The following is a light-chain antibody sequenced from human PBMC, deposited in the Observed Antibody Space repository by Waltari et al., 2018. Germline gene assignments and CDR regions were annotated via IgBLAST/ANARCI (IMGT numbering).Light chain of an antibody. V-gene: IGLV2-8*01. CDR1: SSDVGGYNY. CDR3: SSYAGSNNLV. Sequence: QSALTQPPPASGSPGQSVTISSTRTSSDVGGYNYVAWYQQHPGKAPKLLIYEGSKRPSGVPHRFSGSKSGNTASLTVTGLQAEDDADYYCSSYAGSNNLVFGGGTKLTVL. J-gene: IGLJ2*01. CDR2: EGS.